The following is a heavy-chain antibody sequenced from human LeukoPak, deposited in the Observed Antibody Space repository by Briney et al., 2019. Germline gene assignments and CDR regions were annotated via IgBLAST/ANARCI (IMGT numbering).Heavy chain of an antibody. Sequence: GGSLRLSCAASGFTFSSYGMHWVRQAPGKGPEWVAVISYDGSNKYYADSVKGRFTISRDISKNTLYLQMNSLRAEDTAVYYCAKAYDDSSGYVRDWGQGTLVTVSS. CDR1: GFTFSSYG. D-gene: IGHD3-22*01. CDR2: ISYDGSNK. CDR3: AKAYDDSSGYVRD. V-gene: IGHV3-30*18. J-gene: IGHJ4*02.